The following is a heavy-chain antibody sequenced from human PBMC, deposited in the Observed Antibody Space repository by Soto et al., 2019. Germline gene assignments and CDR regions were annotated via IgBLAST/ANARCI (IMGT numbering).Heavy chain of an antibody. D-gene: IGHD2-21*02. CDR1: GFTFSSYA. V-gene: IGHV3-23*01. Sequence: GGSLRLSCAASGFTFSSYAMSWVRQAPGKGLEWVSAISGSGGSTYYADSVKGRFTISRDNSKNTLYLQMNSLRAEDTAVYYCAKVGLYIHCGGDCYFDYWGQGTLVTVSS. CDR2: ISGSGGST. J-gene: IGHJ4*02. CDR3: AKVGLYIHCGGDCYFDY.